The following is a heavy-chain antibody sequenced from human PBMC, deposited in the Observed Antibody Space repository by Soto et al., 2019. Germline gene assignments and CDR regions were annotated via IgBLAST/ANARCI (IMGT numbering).Heavy chain of an antibody. V-gene: IGHV1-46*03. CDR2: INPSGGST. Sequence: ASVKVSCKASGYTFTSYYMHWVRQAPGQGLEWMGIINPSGGSTSYAQKFQGRVTMTRDTSTSTVYMELSSLRSEDTAVYYCARGHPPPSEWLRSGFDYWGQGTLVPVSS. CDR3: ARGHPPPSEWLRSGFDY. J-gene: IGHJ4*02. D-gene: IGHD5-12*01. CDR1: GYTFTSYY.